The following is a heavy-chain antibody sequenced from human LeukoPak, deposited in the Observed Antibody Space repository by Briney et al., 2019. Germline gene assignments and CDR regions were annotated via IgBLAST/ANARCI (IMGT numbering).Heavy chain of an antibody. CDR1: GGSISSYY. D-gene: IGHD6-13*01. CDR3: ARERVAAAGIFWFDP. CDR2: IYYSGST. Sequence: SETLSLTCTVSGGSISSYYWSWIRQPPGRGLEWIGYIYYSGSTNYNPSLKSRVTISVDTSKNQFSLKLSSVTAADTAVYSCARERVAAAGIFWFDPWGQGTLVTVSS. J-gene: IGHJ5*02. V-gene: IGHV4-59*01.